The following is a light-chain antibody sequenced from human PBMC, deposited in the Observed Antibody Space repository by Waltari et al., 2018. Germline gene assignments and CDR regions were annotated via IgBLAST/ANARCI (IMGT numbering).Light chain of an antibody. CDR2: SAS. V-gene: IGKV1-12*01. J-gene: IGKJ2*02. CDR1: QDISTW. Sequence: DIQMTQSPSSVSASVGDRVPMTCRASQDISTWLAWYQQQPGKAPKLLIYSASSLQSGVPSRFSGSGSGTEFTLTISSLQPEDFATYFCQQASSFPRTFGQGTKLEI. CDR3: QQASSFPRT.